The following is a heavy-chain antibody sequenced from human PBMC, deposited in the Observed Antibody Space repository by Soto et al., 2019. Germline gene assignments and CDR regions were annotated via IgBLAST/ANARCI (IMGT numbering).Heavy chain of an antibody. Sequence: GGSLRLSCAASGFTFSSYWMHWVRQAPGKGLVWVSRINSDGSSTSYADSVKGRFTISRDNAKNTLYLQMNSLRAEDTAVYYCTLSRSSRVVDFWGQGTQVTVSS. D-gene: IGHD6-13*01. V-gene: IGHV3-74*01. CDR3: TLSRSSRVVDF. CDR2: INSDGSST. J-gene: IGHJ4*02. CDR1: GFTFSSYW.